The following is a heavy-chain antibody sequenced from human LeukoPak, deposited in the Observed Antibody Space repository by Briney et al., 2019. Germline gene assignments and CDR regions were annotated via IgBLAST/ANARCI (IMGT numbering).Heavy chain of an antibody. Sequence: GASVKVSCKASGYTFTGYYMHWVRQAPGQGLEWMGWINPNSGGTNYAQKFQGRVTMTRDTSISTAYMELSRLRSDDTAVYYYARDFETYKGIPAFGYWGQGTLVTVSS. D-gene: IGHD3-9*01. CDR1: GYTFTGYY. CDR2: INPNSGGT. J-gene: IGHJ4*02. CDR3: ARDFETYKGIPAFGY. V-gene: IGHV1-2*02.